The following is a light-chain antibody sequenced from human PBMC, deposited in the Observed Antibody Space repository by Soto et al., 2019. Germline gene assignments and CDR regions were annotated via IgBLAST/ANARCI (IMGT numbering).Light chain of an antibody. CDR2: GAS. J-gene: IGKJ5*01. V-gene: IGKV1-33*01. CDR1: QDISNY. CDR3: QQDDNLPIT. Sequence: DIQMTQSPSSLSASVGDRVTITCQASQDISNYLNWYQQKPGKAPKLLIYGASNLEIGVPSRFSGSGSGTDFTFTIISLQPEDIETYYCQQDDNLPITFGQGTRLEIK.